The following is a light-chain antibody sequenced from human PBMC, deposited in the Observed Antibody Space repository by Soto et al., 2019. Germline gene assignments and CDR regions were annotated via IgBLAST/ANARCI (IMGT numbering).Light chain of an antibody. V-gene: IGKV3-20*01. J-gene: IGKJ1*01. Sequence: EIVLTQSPGTLSLSQGERATLSCRASQSVSSSYLAWYQQKPGQAPRLLLYGTSSRATGMPDRFSCSGSGTDFALNISRLEPEDFAVSYCQQYGTSRWTFGQGTKVEIK. CDR3: QQYGTSRWT. CDR1: QSVSSSY. CDR2: GTS.